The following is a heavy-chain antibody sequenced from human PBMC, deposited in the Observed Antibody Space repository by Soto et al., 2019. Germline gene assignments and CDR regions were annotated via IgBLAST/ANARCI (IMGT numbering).Heavy chain of an antibody. CDR2: ISSSGSTI. D-gene: IGHD3-22*01. CDR1: GFTFGDHA. J-gene: IGHJ3*02. CDR3: ATGGRSGYYSAFDI. V-gene: IGHV3-11*01. Sequence: LRLSCAASGFTFGDHAMSWVRQAPGKGLEWVSYISSSGSTIYYADSVKGRFTISRDNAKNSLYLQMNSLRAEDTAVYYCATGGRSGYYSAFDIWGQGTMVTVSS.